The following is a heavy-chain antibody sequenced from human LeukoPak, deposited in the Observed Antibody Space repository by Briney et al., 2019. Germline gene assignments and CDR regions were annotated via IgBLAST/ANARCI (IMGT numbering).Heavy chain of an antibody. CDR1: GYTFISYG. J-gene: IGHJ6*02. CDR3: AKNKTIDGMDV. D-gene: IGHD1-7*01. Sequence: ASVKVSCKASGYTFISYGISWVRQAPGQGLGWMGWISVYNGNTNYAQKLQGRVTMTTDTSTSTAYMELRSLRSDDTAVYYCAKNKTIDGMDVWGQGTAVTVSS. CDR2: ISVYNGNT. V-gene: IGHV1-18*01.